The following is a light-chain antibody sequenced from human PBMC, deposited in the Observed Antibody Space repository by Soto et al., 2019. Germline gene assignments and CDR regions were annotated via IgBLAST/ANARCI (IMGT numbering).Light chain of an antibody. Sequence: EIVLTQSPGTLSLSPGERATLSCRASQSFSRSFLAWYQQKPGQAPRLLLYGASTRATGIPDRFSGSGSGTDFTLSITRLEPEDFALYFCQQYANSPITFGQGTRLEIK. V-gene: IGKV3-20*01. CDR2: GAS. J-gene: IGKJ5*01. CDR1: QSFSRSF. CDR3: QQYANSPIT.